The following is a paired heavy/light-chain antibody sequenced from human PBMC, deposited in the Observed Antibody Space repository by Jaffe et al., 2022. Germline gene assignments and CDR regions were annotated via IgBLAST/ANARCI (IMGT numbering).Heavy chain of an antibody. Sequence: QVQLVQSGSELKKPGASVKVSCKASGYTFTSYAMNWVRQAPGQGLEWMGWINTNTGNPTYAQGFTGRFVFSLDTSVSTAYLQISSLKAEDTAVYYCARDPKDYDYIWGSYRYTGSNRFDYWGQGTLVTVSS. J-gene: IGHJ4*02. CDR1: GYTFTSYA. D-gene: IGHD3-16*02. V-gene: IGHV7-4-1*02. CDR2: INTNTGNP. CDR3: ARDPKDYDYIWGSYRYTGSNRFDY.
Light chain of an antibody. J-gene: IGLJ2*01. CDR3: SSYTSSSTRVV. CDR2: EVS. CDR1: SSDVGGYNY. Sequence: QSALTQPASVSGSPGQSITISCTGTSSDVGGYNYVSWYQQHPGKAPKLMIYEVSNRPSGVSNRFSGSKSGNTASLTISGLQAEDEADYYCSSYTSSSTRVVFGGGTKLTVL. V-gene: IGLV2-14*01.